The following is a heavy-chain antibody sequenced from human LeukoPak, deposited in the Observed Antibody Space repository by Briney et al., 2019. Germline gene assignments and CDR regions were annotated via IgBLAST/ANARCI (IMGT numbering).Heavy chain of an antibody. CDR1: GFPFDAYG. V-gene: IGHV3-20*01. Sequence: PGGSLRLSCAASGFPFDAYGMTWVRQAPGKGLEWVSGINWNGGTTGYADSVKGRITISRDNAKNSPYLQMSSLRAEDTALYHCARTRYSGSYGGADYWGQGTLVTVSS. D-gene: IGHD1-26*01. CDR2: INWNGGTT. CDR3: ARTRYSGSYGGADY. J-gene: IGHJ4*02.